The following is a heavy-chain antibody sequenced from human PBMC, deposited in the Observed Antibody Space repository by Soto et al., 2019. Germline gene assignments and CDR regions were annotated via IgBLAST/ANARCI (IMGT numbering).Heavy chain of an antibody. CDR2: VYNSGNT. D-gene: IGHD6-13*01. Sequence: SETLSLTCTVSGGSISSNYWTWIRQPPGKGLEWIGYVYNSGNTNYNPSLKSRVTISEDTSKSQFSLKVNSMTAADTAVYYCARYRREAVAGYTLDNWGQGILVTVSS. V-gene: IGHV4-59*01. CDR3: ARYRREAVAGYTLDN. J-gene: IGHJ4*02. CDR1: GGSISSNY.